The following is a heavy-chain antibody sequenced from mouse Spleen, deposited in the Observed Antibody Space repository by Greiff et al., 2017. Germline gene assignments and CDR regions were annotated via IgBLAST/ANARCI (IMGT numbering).Heavy chain of an antibody. J-gene: IGHJ3*01. CDR3: ARKGVRQGAWFAY. V-gene: IGHV1-85*01. CDR2: IYPRDGST. CDR1: GYTFTSYD. D-gene: IGHD2-14*01. Sequence: VQLQQSGPELVKPGASVKLSCKASGYTFTSYDINWVKQRPGQGLEWIGWIYPRDGSTKYNEKFKGKATLTVDTSSSTAYMELHSLTSEDSAVYFCARKGVRQGAWFAYRGQGTLVTVSA.